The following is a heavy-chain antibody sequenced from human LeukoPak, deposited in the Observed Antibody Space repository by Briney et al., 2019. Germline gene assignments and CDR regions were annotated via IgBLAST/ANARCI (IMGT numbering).Heavy chain of an antibody. CDR3: ARVYSSSWYSGYLYMDL. CDR1: GFTFSSYS. V-gene: IGHV3-48*01. D-gene: IGHD6-13*01. J-gene: IGHJ6*03. CDR2: ISSSSSTI. Sequence: PGGSLRLSCAASGFTFSSYSMNWVRQAPGKGLEWVSYISSSSSTIYYADSVKGRFTISRDNAKNSLYLQMNSLRAEDTAVYYCARVYSSSWYSGYLYMDLWGKGTTVTVSS.